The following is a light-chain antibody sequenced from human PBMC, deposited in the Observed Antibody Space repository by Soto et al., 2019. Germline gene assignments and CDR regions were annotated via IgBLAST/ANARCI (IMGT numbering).Light chain of an antibody. CDR2: SNN. J-gene: IGLJ2*01. CDR1: SSNIGSNY. V-gene: IGLV1-47*02. Sequence: QSVLTQPPSASVTPGQRVTISCSGSSSNIGSNYVYWYQQLPGTAPKLLIYSNNQRPSGVPDRFSGSKSGTSASLAISGLRSEDEADYYCAAWDDSLSAVVFGGGTQLTVL. CDR3: AAWDDSLSAVV.